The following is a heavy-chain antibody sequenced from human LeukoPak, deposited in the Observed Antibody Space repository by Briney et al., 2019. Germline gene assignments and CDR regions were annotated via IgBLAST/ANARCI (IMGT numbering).Heavy chain of an antibody. V-gene: IGHV1-69*04. Sequence: GASVKVSCKASGGTFSSYAISWVRQAPGQGPEWMGRIIPILGIANYAQKFQGRVTITADKPTSTAYMELSSLRSEDTAVYYCARERDGYNYWDYWGQGTLVTVSS. J-gene: IGHJ4*02. D-gene: IGHD5-24*01. CDR2: IIPILGIA. CDR1: GGTFSSYA. CDR3: ARERDGYNYWDY.